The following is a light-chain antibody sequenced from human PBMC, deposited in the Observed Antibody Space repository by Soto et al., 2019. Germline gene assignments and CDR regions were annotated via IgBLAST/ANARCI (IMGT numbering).Light chain of an antibody. CDR2: WAS. CDR1: QSVLYSSNNKNY. Sequence: DIVMTQSPDSLAVSLGERATINCKSSQSVLYSSNNKNYLAWYQQKPGQPPKLLIYWASTRESGVPDRFSGSGSGTDFTLTISSLQAEDVAVYYGQQYYGTPLTFGQGTKLESK. J-gene: IGKJ2*01. V-gene: IGKV4-1*01. CDR3: QQYYGTPLT.